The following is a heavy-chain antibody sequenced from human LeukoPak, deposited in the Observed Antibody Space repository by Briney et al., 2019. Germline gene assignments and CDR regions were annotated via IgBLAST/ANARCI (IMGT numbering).Heavy chain of an antibody. CDR2: IRPSGDNT. D-gene: IGHD6-19*01. V-gene: IGHV3-23*01. Sequence: GGSLRLSCAVSGFTFSSYSMNWVRQAPGRGLEWVSSIRPSGDNTYYRDSVKGLFTISRDNSKNTVYLEMNNMRVDDTAVYYCARVAGWHWFDPWGQGTLVTVSS. CDR3: ARVAGWHWFDP. CDR1: GFTFSSYS. J-gene: IGHJ5*02.